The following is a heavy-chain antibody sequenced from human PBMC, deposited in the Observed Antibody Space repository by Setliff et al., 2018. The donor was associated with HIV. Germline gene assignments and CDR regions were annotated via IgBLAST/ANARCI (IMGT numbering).Heavy chain of an antibody. CDR3: AREEVRSSFPYCGMDV. CDR1: GFNFSMYS. J-gene: IGHJ6*02. CDR2: ISSGGNT. D-gene: IGHD3-3*01. Sequence: LRLSCAASGFNFSMYSMNWVRQAPGKGLEWVSYISSGGNTYYADSVKGRFTISRDTAKNTVYLQMNSLRAEDTAVYYCAREEVRSSFPYCGMDVWGQGTTVTVSS. V-gene: IGHV3-48*01.